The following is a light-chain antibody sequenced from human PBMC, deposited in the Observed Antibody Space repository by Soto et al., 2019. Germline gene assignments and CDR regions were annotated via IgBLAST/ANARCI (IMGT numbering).Light chain of an antibody. V-gene: IGLV1-40*01. CDR2: GNS. Sequence: QSVLTQPPSVSGAPGQRVTISCTGSSSNIGAGYDVHWYQQLPGTAPKLLMYGNSNRPSGVPDRFSGSKSGTSASQAITGLQAEDEADYYCQSYDSSLRGVFGGGTKLTVL. J-gene: IGLJ2*01. CDR1: SSNIGAGYD. CDR3: QSYDSSLRGV.